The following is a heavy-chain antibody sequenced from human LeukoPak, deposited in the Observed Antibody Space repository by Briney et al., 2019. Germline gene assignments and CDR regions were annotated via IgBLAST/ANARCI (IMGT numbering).Heavy chain of an antibody. Sequence: GGSLRLSCAASGFTFSSYAMSWVRQAPGKGLEWVSAISGSGGSTYYADSVEGRFTISRDNSKNTLYLQMNSLRAEDTAVYYCAKVREYSSGWYPWGQGTLVTVSS. CDR1: GFTFSSYA. CDR2: ISGSGGST. CDR3: AKVREYSSGWYP. J-gene: IGHJ5*02. D-gene: IGHD6-19*01. V-gene: IGHV3-23*01.